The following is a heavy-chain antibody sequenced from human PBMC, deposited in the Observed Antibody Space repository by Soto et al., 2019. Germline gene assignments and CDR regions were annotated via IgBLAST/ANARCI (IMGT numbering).Heavy chain of an antibody. CDR3: ARDSGRSDVVPAAISAMDA. D-gene: IGHD2-2*01. Sequence: QVQLVQSRAEVKKPGSSVKVSCKGSGGTFNRYTITWVRQAPGQGLEWMGRIIPMFGIASYAQNFQGRVTITADKSTSTAYMELSSLRSEDTAVYYCARDSGRSDVVPAAISAMDAWGQGTTVTVSS. V-gene: IGHV1-69*08. J-gene: IGHJ6*02. CDR2: IIPMFGIA. CDR1: GGTFNRYT.